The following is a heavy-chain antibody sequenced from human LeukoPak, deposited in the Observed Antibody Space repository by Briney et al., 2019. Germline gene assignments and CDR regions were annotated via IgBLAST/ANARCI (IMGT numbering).Heavy chain of an antibody. CDR3: AKDIRARGIAVAGRIDY. CDR1: GFSFSIDG. Sequence: GGSLRLSCVGSGFSFSIDGMSWVRQAPGKGLEWVSTISGSGSDTYYADSVKGRFTISRDNSKNTVFVQMNSLRAEDTAIYYCAKDIRARGIAVAGRIDYWGQGILVTVSS. V-gene: IGHV3-23*01. J-gene: IGHJ4*02. CDR2: ISGSGSDT. D-gene: IGHD6-19*01.